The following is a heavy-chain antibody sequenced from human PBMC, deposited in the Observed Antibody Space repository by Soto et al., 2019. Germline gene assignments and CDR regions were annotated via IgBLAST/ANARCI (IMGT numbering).Heavy chain of an antibody. CDR1: GFSLSNARMG. J-gene: IGHJ6*02. CDR3: ARIRIQLWSQVRYYYGMDV. Sequence: SGPTLVNPTETLTLTCTVSGFSLSNARMGVSWIRQPPGKALEWLAHIFSNDEKSYSTSLKSRLTISKDTSKSQVVLTMTNMDPVDTATYYFARIRIQLWSQVRYYYGMDVWGQGTTVTVSS. D-gene: IGHD5-18*01. CDR2: IFSNDEK. V-gene: IGHV2-26*01.